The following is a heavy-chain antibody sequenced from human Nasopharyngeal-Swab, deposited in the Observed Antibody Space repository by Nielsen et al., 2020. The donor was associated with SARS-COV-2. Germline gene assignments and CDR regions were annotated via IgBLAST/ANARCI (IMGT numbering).Heavy chain of an antibody. Sequence: WVRQAPGQGLEWMGGIIPIFGTANYAQKFQGRVTITADESTSTAYMELSSLRSEDTAMYYCALITMVRGVTAGQLDPWGQGTLVTVSS. D-gene: IGHD3-10*01. CDR3: ALITMVRGVTAGQLDP. V-gene: IGHV1-69*01. CDR2: IIPIFGTA. J-gene: IGHJ5*02.